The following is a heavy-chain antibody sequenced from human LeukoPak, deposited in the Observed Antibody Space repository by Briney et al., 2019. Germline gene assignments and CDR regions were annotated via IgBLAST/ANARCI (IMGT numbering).Heavy chain of an antibody. CDR1: GGSISSGGYY. D-gene: IGHD2-2*02. CDR3: ARGQVVPAAILSYYYYGMDV. CDR2: IYYSGST. J-gene: IGHJ6*02. V-gene: IGHV4-31*03. Sequence: TLSLTCTVSGGSISSGGYYWSWIRQHPGKGLEWIGYIYYSGSTYFNPSLKSRVTISVDTSKNQFSLKLSSVTAADTAVYYCARGQVVPAAILSYYYYGMDVWGQGTTVTVSS.